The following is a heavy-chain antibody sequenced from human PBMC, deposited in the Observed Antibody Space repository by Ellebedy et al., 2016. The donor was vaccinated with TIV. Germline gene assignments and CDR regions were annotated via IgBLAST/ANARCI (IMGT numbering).Heavy chain of an antibody. CDR3: ARLGVIAAAGASDY. V-gene: IGHV3-11*01. CDR2: ISYSGDLM. Sequence: PGGSLRLSCAASGFTFSGYDMSWFRQAPGKGPEWVSYISYSGDLMYYADSVKGRFTTSRDNAENSLYLQMNSLRAEDTAVYYCARLGVIAAAGASDYWGQGTLVIVSS. D-gene: IGHD6-13*01. CDR1: GFTFSGYD. J-gene: IGHJ4*02.